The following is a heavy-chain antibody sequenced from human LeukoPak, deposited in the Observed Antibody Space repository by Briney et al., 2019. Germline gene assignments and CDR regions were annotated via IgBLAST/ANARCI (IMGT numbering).Heavy chain of an antibody. V-gene: IGHV3-23*01. CDR1: GFSFSAYA. J-gene: IGHJ4*02. CDR2: ISGSGGTT. Sequence: GGSLRLSCAASGFSFSAYAMSWVCQAPGKGLEWVSSISGSGGTTYYADSVKGRFTISRDNSRNTLYLQMNSLRAEDTAVYYCAKETVAAYYWGQGTLVTVSS. D-gene: IGHD6-19*01. CDR3: AKETVAAYY.